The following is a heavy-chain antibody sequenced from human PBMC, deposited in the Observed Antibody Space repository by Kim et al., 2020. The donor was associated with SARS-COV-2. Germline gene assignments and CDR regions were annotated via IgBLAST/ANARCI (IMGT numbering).Heavy chain of an antibody. CDR2: IGTAGDT. V-gene: IGHV3-13*01. Sequence: GGSLRLSCAASGFTFSSYDMHWVRQATGKGLEWVSAIGTAGDTYYPGSVKGRFTISRENAKNSLYLQMNSLRAGDTAVYYCARGMTVTTNWDYYGMDVWGQGTTVTVSS. J-gene: IGHJ6*02. CDR3: ARGMTVTTNWDYYGMDV. CDR1: GFTFSSYD. D-gene: IGHD4-17*01.